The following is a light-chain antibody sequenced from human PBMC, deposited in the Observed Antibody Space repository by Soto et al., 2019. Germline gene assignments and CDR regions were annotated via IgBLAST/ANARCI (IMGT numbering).Light chain of an antibody. J-gene: IGKJ4*01. CDR3: QQADSFPLT. CDR2: AAS. Sequence: DIQMTQSPSSVSASVGDRVTITCRASQDISNSLAWYQQKPGKAPKLLIYAASSLQSGVPSRFSGSGSGTDFPLTISSLQPEDFATYYCQQADSFPLTFGGGTKVEIK. V-gene: IGKV1D-12*01. CDR1: QDISNS.